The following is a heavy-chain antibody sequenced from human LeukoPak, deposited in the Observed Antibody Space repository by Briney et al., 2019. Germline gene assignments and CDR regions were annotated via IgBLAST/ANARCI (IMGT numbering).Heavy chain of an antibody. Sequence: PGGSLRLSCAASGFIVSSRHMSWVRQAPGKGLEWVSVIYSGGGTNYADSVKGRFTISRDNSKNTLYLQLSSLRAEDTAVYYCARDLYSSGPWGQGTLVTVSS. V-gene: IGHV3-66*01. CDR2: IYSGGGT. CDR1: GFIVSSRH. D-gene: IGHD3-22*01. J-gene: IGHJ5*02. CDR3: ARDLYSSGP.